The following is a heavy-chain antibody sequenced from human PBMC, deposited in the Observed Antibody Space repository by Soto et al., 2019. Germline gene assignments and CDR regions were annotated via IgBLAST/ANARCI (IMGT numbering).Heavy chain of an antibody. CDR1: GGSISSSSYY. D-gene: IGHD2-21*02. V-gene: IGHV4-39*07. Sequence: SETLSLTCTVSGGSISSSSYYWGWIRQPPGKGLEWIGSIYYSGSTYYNPSLKSRVSISVDTSKNQFSLKLSSVTAADTAVYYWARVCGGDCHHGMDVWGQGTTVTVSS. J-gene: IGHJ6*02. CDR3: ARVCGGDCHHGMDV. CDR2: IYYSGST.